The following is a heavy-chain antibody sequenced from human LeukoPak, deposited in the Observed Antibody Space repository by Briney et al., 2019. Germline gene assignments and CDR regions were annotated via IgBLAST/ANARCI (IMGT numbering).Heavy chain of an antibody. CDR3: ARTRSGDGDAFDI. V-gene: IGHV1-69*13. J-gene: IGHJ3*02. CDR1: GGTFSSYA. D-gene: IGHD7-27*01. Sequence: SVKVSCKASGGTFSSYAISWVRQAPGQGLEWMGGIIPIFGTANYAQKFQGRVTTTADESTSTAYMELSSLRSEDTVVYYCARTRSGDGDAFDIWGQGTMVTVSS. CDR2: IIPIFGTA.